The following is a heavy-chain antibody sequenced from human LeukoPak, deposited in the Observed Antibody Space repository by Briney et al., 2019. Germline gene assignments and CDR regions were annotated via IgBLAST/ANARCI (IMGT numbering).Heavy chain of an antibody. CDR2: IYGGGTT. CDR3: ARDVMVRNWFDP. D-gene: IGHD4/OR15-4a*01. V-gene: IGHV3-53*01. Sequence: GGSLRLSCAASGVTVSRNYMTWVRQAPGKGLKWVSIIYGGGTTDYADSVKGRFTISRGNAKNSLYLQMNSLRAEDTAVYYCARDVMVRNWFDPWGQGTLVTVS. CDR1: GVTVSRNY. J-gene: IGHJ5*02.